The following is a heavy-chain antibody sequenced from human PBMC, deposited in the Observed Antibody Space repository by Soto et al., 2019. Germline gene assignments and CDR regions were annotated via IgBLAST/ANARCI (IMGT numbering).Heavy chain of an antibody. Sequence: SETLSLTCTVSGGSFTTYYWSLIRQPPGKGLEWIGYIYFSGSTKYNPSLKSRVTMSLDTFKKQFSLKLNSVTAADTAVYYCAGRLMREVPPFHYWGQRRLDTVS. CDR1: GGSFTTYY. CDR3: AGRLMREVPPFHY. J-gene: IGHJ4*02. CDR2: IYFSGST. V-gene: IGHV4-59*01. D-gene: IGHD1-26*01.